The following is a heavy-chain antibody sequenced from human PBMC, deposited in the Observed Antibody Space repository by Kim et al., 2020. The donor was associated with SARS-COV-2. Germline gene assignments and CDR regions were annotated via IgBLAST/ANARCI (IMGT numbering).Heavy chain of an antibody. J-gene: IGHJ4*01. V-gene: IGHV3-30*04. D-gene: IGHD3-10*01. CDR1: GFTFSSYA. Sequence: GGSLRLSCAASGFTFSSYAMHWVRQAPGKGLEWVAVISYDGSNKYYADSVKGRFTISRDNSKNTLYLQMNSLRAEDTAVYYCARDRLPMVRGVIWYYFD. CDR2: ISYDGSNK. CDR3: ARDRLPMVRGVIWYYFD.